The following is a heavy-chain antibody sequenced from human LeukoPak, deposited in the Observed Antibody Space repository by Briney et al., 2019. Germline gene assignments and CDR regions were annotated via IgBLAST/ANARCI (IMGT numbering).Heavy chain of an antibody. Sequence: SETLSLTCTVSGDSISRTSFYWGWIRQPPGKGLEWIASIYYTGTTYYNPSLKSRVSISVDTSKDRFSLKLSSVTAADTAVYYYARLGYCTAGRCPRDYYGMDVWGQGTAVTVSS. J-gene: IGHJ6*02. D-gene: IGHD2-8*02. CDR2: IYYTGTT. V-gene: IGHV4-39*01. CDR1: GDSISRTSFY. CDR3: ARLGYCTAGRCPRDYYGMDV.